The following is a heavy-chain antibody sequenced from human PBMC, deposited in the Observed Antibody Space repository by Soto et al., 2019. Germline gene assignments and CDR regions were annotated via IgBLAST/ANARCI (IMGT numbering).Heavy chain of an antibody. Sequence: SETLSLTCTVSGGSISSGGYYWSWIRQHPGKGLEWIGYIYYSGSTYYNPSLKSRVTISVDTSKNQFSLKLSSVTAADTAVYYCARHYDYVWGSYRGDAFDIWGQGTMVTVSS. D-gene: IGHD3-16*02. J-gene: IGHJ3*02. V-gene: IGHV4-31*03. CDR1: GGSISSGGYY. CDR2: IYYSGST. CDR3: ARHYDYVWGSYRGDAFDI.